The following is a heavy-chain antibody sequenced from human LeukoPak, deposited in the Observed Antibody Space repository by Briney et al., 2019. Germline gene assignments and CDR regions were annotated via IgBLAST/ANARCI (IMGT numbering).Heavy chain of an antibody. V-gene: IGHV4-4*07. D-gene: IGHD3-22*01. Sequence: PSETLSLTCTVSGDSISRYYWSWIRQPAGQGLEWIGRIYNGGIITYNPSLKSRVTMSIDTSNNQFSLRLRFVTAADTAVYYCASLYYYDSSGRPDDAFDIWGQGTMVTVSS. CDR3: ASLYYYDSSGRPDDAFDI. J-gene: IGHJ3*02. CDR2: IYNGGII. CDR1: GDSISRYY.